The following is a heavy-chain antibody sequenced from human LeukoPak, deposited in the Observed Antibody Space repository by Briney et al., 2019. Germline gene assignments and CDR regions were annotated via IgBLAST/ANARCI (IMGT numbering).Heavy chain of an antibody. J-gene: IGHJ6*03. CDR3: ARGRPTYYYYYMDL. V-gene: IGHV4-4*07. CDR1: GGSISSYY. CDR2: IYTSGST. D-gene: IGHD4-17*01. Sequence: PSETLSLTCAVSGGSISSYYWSWIRQPAGKGLEWIGRIYTSGSTNYNPSLKSRVTISVDTSKNQFSLTLSSVTAADTAVYYCARGRPTYYYYYMDLWGEGTTVSIFS.